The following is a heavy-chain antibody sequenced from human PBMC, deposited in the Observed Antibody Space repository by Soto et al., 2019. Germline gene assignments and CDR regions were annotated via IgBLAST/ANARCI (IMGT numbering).Heavy chain of an antibody. CDR3: AKETQANLGTGGFDY. Sequence: EVQLVESGGGLTQPDRSLRLSCAASGFTFDDYAMHWVRQATGKGLEWVSGVSWNSGSIGYADSVKGRFSISRDNAKISLYLQINSLRTEDTALYYCAKETQANLGTGGFDYWGQGTLVTVSS. CDR1: GFTFDDYA. J-gene: IGHJ4*02. V-gene: IGHV3-9*01. D-gene: IGHD7-27*01. CDR2: VSWNSGSI.